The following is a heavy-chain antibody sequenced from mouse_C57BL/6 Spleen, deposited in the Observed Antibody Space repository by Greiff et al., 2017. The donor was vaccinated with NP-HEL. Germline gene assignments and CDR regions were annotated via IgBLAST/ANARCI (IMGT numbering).Heavy chain of an antibody. CDR3: ARPVVAHYYAMDY. Sequence: EVHLVESGGGLVKPGGSLKLSCAASGFTFSDYGMHWVRQAPEKGLEWVAYISSGSSTIYYADTVKGRFTISRDNAKNTLLLQMTSLRSEDTAMYYCARPVVAHYYAMDYWGQGASVTVSS. D-gene: IGHD1-1*01. V-gene: IGHV5-17*01. J-gene: IGHJ4*01. CDR1: GFTFSDYG. CDR2: ISSGSSTI.